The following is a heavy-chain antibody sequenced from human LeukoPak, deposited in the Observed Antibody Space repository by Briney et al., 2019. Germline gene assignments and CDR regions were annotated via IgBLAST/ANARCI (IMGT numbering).Heavy chain of an antibody. D-gene: IGHD3-22*01. Sequence: SETLSLTCAVSGGSISSGGYSWSWIRQPPGKGLEWIGYIYHSGSTYYNPSLKSRVTISVDRSKNQFSLKLSSVTAADTAVYYCARGNYYDSSGYYRGRYFDYWGQGTLVTVSS. CDR2: IYHSGST. CDR1: GGSISSGGYS. CDR3: ARGNYYDSSGYYRGRYFDY. V-gene: IGHV4-30-2*01. J-gene: IGHJ4*02.